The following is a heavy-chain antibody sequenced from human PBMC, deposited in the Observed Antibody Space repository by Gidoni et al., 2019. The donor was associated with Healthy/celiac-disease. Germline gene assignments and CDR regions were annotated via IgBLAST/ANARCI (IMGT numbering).Heavy chain of an antibody. CDR3: AKGPSYYYDSSGYSLIDY. D-gene: IGHD3-22*01. Sequence: QVPLVESGGGVVQPGMSLRLSCAASGFTFRRHGLHWVRQAPGKGLEWVAVISYDGSNKYYADSVKGRFTSSRDNSKNTLYLQMNSLRAEDTAVYYCAKGPSYYYDSSGYSLIDYWGQGTLVTVSS. J-gene: IGHJ4*02. CDR2: ISYDGSNK. CDR1: GFTFRRHG. V-gene: IGHV3-30*18.